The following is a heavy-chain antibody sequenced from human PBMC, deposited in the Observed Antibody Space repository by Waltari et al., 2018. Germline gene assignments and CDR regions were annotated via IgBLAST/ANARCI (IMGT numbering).Heavy chain of an antibody. CDR1: GASVKNFH. Sequence: QVHLQESGPGLVEPSETLSLTCSIPGASVKNFHWSWIRQSAGKGLEWIGRMHTSGSTKYNPSLESRVTLSLDTSKNHFSLKLRSVIAADTAIYYCARDEPISASFDIWGQGTLVIVSS. D-gene: IGHD2-15*01. CDR2: MHTSGST. V-gene: IGHV4-4*07. CDR3: ARDEPISASFDI. J-gene: IGHJ3*02.